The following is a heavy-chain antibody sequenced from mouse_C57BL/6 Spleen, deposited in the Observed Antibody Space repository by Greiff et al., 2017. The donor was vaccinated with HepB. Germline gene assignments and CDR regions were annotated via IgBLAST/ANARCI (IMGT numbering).Heavy chain of an antibody. CDR3: ARLLDYGRYFDY. Sequence: EVMLVESGGGLVQPGGSLKLSCAASGFTFSDYYMYWVRQTPEKRLEWVAYISNGGGSTYYPDTVKGRFTISRDNAKNTLYLQMSRLKSEDTAMYYCARLLDYGRYFDYWGQGTTLTVSS. V-gene: IGHV5-12*01. D-gene: IGHD1-1*01. CDR1: GFTFSDYY. CDR2: ISNGGGST. J-gene: IGHJ2*01.